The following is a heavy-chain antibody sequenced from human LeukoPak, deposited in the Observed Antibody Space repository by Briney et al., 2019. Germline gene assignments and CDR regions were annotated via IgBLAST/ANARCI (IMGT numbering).Heavy chain of an antibody. CDR1: GYTFTSYG. CDR3: ARDNYYDSSGYNFDY. Sequence: GASVKVSFKASGYTFTSYGISWVRQAPGQGLEWMGWISAYNGNTNYAQKLQGRVTMTTDTSTSTAYMELRSLRSDDTAVYYCARDNYYDSSGYNFDYWGQGTLVTVSS. J-gene: IGHJ4*02. CDR2: ISAYNGNT. D-gene: IGHD3-22*01. V-gene: IGHV1-18*01.